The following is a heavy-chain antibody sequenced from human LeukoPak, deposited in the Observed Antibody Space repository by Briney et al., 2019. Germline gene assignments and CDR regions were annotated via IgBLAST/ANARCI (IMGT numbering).Heavy chain of an antibody. V-gene: IGHV3-21*01. CDR3: ARGPIAAAGYFDY. J-gene: IGHJ4*02. CDR1: GFTFSSYS. CDR2: ISSSRSYI. Sequence: GGSLRLSCAASGFTFSSYSMNWVRQAPGKGLEWVSSISSSRSYIYYADSVKGRFTISRDSAKNSLYLQMNSLRAEDTAVYYCARGPIAAAGYFDYWGQGTLVTVSS. D-gene: IGHD6-13*01.